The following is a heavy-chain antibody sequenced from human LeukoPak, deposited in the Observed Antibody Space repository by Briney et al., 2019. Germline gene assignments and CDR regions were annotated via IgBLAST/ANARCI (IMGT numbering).Heavy chain of an antibody. Sequence: GASVKVSCTFTGYYMHWVRQAPGQGLEWMGWINVNRGGTNYAQRFQGRVTMTRDTSITTAYMELSRLKSDDTAVYYCARRYCSSTSCYYFDYWGQGTLVTVSS. CDR2: INVNRGGT. CDR1: FTGYY. D-gene: IGHD2-2*01. J-gene: IGHJ4*02. CDR3: ARRYCSSTSCYYFDY. V-gene: IGHV1-2*02.